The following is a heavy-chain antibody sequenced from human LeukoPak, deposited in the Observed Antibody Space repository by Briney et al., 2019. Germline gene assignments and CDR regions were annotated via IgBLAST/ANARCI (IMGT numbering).Heavy chain of an antibody. CDR2: ISSNGGST. CDR1: GFTFSNYA. J-gene: IGHJ4*02. D-gene: IGHD3-10*01. Sequence: TGGSLRLSCAASGFTFSNYAMHWVHQAPGKGLEYVSAISSNGGSTYYANSVKDRFTISRDNSKNTLYLQMGSLRAEDMAVYYCARAITMVRGVIDYWGQGTLVTVSS. CDR3: ARAITMVRGVIDY. V-gene: IGHV3-64*01.